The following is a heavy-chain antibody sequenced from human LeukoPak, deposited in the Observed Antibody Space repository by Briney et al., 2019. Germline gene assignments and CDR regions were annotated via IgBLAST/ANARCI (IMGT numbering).Heavy chain of an antibody. CDR3: ATAEGGLRNYYFDY. CDR2: ISGSGGST. CDR1: GSTFSSYA. Sequence: GGSLRLSCAASGSTFSSYAMSWVRQAPGKGLEWVSAISGSGGSTYYADSVKGRFTISRDNSKNTLYLQMNSLRAGDTAVYYCATAEGGLRNYYFDYWGQGTLVTVSS. D-gene: IGHD3-9*01. V-gene: IGHV3-23*01. J-gene: IGHJ4*02.